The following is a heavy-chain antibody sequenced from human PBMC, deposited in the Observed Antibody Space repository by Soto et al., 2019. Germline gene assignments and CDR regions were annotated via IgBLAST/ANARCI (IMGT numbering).Heavy chain of an antibody. Sequence: QVQLVQSGAEVKKPGSSVKVSCKASGGTFSSYAISWVRQAPGQGLEWMGGIIPIFGTANYAQKFQGRVTITADESTSTAYMELSSLRAEDTAVEYCARGKAGRFLEWLGRMDVWGQGTTVTVSS. D-gene: IGHD3-3*01. CDR1: GGTFSSYA. CDR3: ARGKAGRFLEWLGRMDV. J-gene: IGHJ6*02. CDR2: IIPIFGTA. V-gene: IGHV1-69*01.